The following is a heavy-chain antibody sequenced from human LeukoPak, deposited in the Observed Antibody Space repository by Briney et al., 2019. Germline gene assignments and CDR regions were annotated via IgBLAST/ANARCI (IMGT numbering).Heavy chain of an antibody. CDR2: FYPEDGET. J-gene: IGHJ4*02. CDR1: GYTLTELS. Sequence: ASVKVSCKVSGYTLTELSMHSVRQAPGKGLEWMGGFYPEDGETIYAQKFQGRVTMTEDTSTDTAYMELSSLRSEDTAVYYCAIVWRPGRDAYDFWSGYLFDYWGRGTLVTVSS. D-gene: IGHD3-3*01. CDR3: AIVWRPGRDAYDFWSGYLFDY. V-gene: IGHV1-24*01.